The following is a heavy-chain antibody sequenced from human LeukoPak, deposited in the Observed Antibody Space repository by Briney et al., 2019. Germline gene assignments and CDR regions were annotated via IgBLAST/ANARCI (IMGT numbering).Heavy chain of an antibody. V-gene: IGHV3-23*01. CDR3: AKSGETPQDV. Sequence: GGSLRLSCAAPGFTFISNAMSWVRQAPGKGLGWVSAISGSGGSTYYADSVKGGFTISRDNSKNTLYLQMNSLRAEDTAVYYCAKSGETPQDVWGQGTTVTVSS. J-gene: IGHJ6*02. CDR2: ISGSGGST. D-gene: IGHD3-10*01. CDR1: GFTFISNA.